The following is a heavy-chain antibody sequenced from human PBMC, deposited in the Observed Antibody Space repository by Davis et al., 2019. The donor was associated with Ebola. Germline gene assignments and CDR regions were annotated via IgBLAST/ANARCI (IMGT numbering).Heavy chain of an antibody. Sequence: AASVKVSCKASGYNFNSYGIYWVRQAPGQGLEWMGWISAYNGNTNYAQKLQGRVTMTTDTSTSTAYMELWSLRSDDTAVYYCARDLGMVKSYYFDYWGQGTLVTVSS. CDR1: GYNFNSYG. V-gene: IGHV1-18*01. D-gene: IGHD5-18*01. CDR2: ISAYNGNT. J-gene: IGHJ4*02. CDR3: ARDLGMVKSYYFDY.